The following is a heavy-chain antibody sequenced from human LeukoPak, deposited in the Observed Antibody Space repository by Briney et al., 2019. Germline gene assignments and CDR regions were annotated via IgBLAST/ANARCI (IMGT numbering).Heavy chain of an antibody. CDR2: IYYSGST. CDR3: ARAHSKDIVVVPAALDY. J-gene: IGHJ4*02. V-gene: IGHV4-30-4*01. Sequence: SETLSLTCTVSGGSISSGDYYWSWIRQPPGKGLEWIGYIYYSGSTYYNPSLKSRVTTSVDTSKNQFSLKLSSVTAADTAVYYCARAHSKDIVVVPAALDYWGQGTLVTVSS. D-gene: IGHD2-2*01. CDR1: GGSISSGDYY.